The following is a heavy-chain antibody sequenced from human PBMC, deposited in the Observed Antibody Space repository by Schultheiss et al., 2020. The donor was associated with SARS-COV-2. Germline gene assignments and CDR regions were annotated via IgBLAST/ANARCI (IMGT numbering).Heavy chain of an antibody. J-gene: IGHJ4*02. D-gene: IGHD5-24*01. CDR2: ISYNGRA. CDR3: ARVRDGYNYGDFDY. CDR1: GGSVTSGSYY. V-gene: IGHV4-61*01. Sequence: SETLSLTCTVSGGSVTSGSYYWSWIRQPPGKGLEWIGYISYNGRANHNPSLESRVTMSVDKSRNQFSLRLSSVTAADTAVYFCARVRDGYNYGDFDYWGQGTLVTVSS.